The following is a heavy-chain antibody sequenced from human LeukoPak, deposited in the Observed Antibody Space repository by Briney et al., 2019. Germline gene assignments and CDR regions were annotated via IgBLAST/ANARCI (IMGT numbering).Heavy chain of an antibody. CDR3: ARDPGAYGDYVFRYFYYYGMDV. D-gene: IGHD4-17*01. Sequence: GGSLRLSCAASGFTFNNFAMSWVRQAPGKGLEWVSSISGESKYIYYADSVTGRFTISRDNAKNSLYLQMSTLRAEDTAVYYCARDPGAYGDYVFRYFYYYGMDVWGQGTTVTVSS. V-gene: IGHV3-21*01. J-gene: IGHJ6*02. CDR2: ISGESKYI. CDR1: GFTFNNFA.